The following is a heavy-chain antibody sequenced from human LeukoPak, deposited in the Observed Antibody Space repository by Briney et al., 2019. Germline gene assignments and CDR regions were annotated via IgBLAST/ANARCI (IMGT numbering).Heavy chain of an antibody. CDR3: AREPISKADAFDI. Sequence: SETLSLTCTVSGGSISSDYWSWIRQPPGKGLDWIGYIYYSGSTNYNPSLKSRVTISVDTSKNQFSLKLTSVTAADTAVYYCAREPISKADAFDIWGQGTMVTVSS. J-gene: IGHJ3*02. CDR2: IYYSGST. CDR1: GGSISSDY. D-gene: IGHD3-9*01. V-gene: IGHV4-59*12.